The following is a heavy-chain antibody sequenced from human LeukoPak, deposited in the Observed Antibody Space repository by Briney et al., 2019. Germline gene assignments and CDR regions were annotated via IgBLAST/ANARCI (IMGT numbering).Heavy chain of an antibody. D-gene: IGHD3-3*01. J-gene: IGHJ4*02. CDR1: GGSISSSSYY. Sequence: SETLSLTCTVSGGSISSSSYYWGWIRQPPGKGLEWIGSIYYSGSTYYNPSLKSRVTISVDTSKNQFSLKLSSVTAADTAVYYCARRSTVRYYDFWSGSSSRTRGNFDYWGQGTLVTVSS. V-gene: IGHV4-39*01. CDR2: IYYSGST. CDR3: ARRSTVRYYDFWSGSSSRTRGNFDY.